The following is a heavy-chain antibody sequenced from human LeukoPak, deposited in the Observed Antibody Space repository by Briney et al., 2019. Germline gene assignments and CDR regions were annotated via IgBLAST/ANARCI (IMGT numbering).Heavy chain of an antibody. CDR3: VPLTDGSIDY. CDR1: TFTVSTNY. J-gene: IGHJ4*02. CDR2: IYTGGSP. Sequence: GTSLRLSCAASTFTVSTNYMTWVRQAPGKGLEWVSMIYTGGSPYYADSVKGRFTISRDNSKNTLNLQMNSLRAEDTAVYYCVPLTDGSIDYWGQGTLVTVSS. V-gene: IGHV3-66*01. D-gene: IGHD3-10*01.